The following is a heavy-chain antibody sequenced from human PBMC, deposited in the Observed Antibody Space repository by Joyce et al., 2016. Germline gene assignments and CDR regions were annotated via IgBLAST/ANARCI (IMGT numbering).Heavy chain of an antibody. CDR3: AKDTTILGGYNGFDI. J-gene: IGHJ3*02. V-gene: IGHV3-43*01. CDR2: ISWDGITT. D-gene: IGHD3-22*01. CDR1: GFTFDDYA. Sequence: EEKLVESGGVALQPGGSLKLSCAASGFTFDDYAMSWVRQAPGKGLEWVSRISWDGITTFFADSVKGRFTISRDNRQNLVYLEMNSLRNEDTALYYCAKDTTILGGYNGFDIWGQGTMVTVSS.